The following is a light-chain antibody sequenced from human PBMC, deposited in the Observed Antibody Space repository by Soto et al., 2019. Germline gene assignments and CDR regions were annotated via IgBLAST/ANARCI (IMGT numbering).Light chain of an antibody. V-gene: IGLV1-51*02. CDR2: ENN. Sequence: QSVLTKPPSLSAAPGQKVTISCSGSSSNIGNNYVSWYQQLPGTAPKLLIYENNKRPSGIPDRFSGSKSGTSATLGITGLQTGDEADYYCGTWDSSLSAVVFGGGTKVTVL. J-gene: IGLJ2*01. CDR3: GTWDSSLSAVV. CDR1: SSNIGNNY.